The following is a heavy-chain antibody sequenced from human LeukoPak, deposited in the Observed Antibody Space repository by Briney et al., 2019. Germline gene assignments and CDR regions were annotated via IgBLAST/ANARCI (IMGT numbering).Heavy chain of an antibody. CDR1: AFTFNTFW. V-gene: IGHV3-74*01. CDR3: ARGNYYNMDV. J-gene: IGHJ6*02. CDR2: INGGGNSA. Sequence: GGSLRLSCAASAFTFNTFWMHWVRQAPGKGLVWVSRINGGGNSADYADSVKGRFTISRDNAKNTLYLQMNSLRAEDTAVYYCARGNYYNMDVWGQGTTVTVSS.